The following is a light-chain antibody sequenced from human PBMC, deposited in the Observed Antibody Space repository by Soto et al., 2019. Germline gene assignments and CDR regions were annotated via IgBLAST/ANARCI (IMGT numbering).Light chain of an antibody. V-gene: IGKV3-11*01. CDR3: QQRSNWPLT. J-gene: IGKJ4*01. CDR2: DAS. CDR1: QSVSSY. Sequence: EIVLTQSPATLSLSPGERATLSCRASQSVSSYLAWYQQKPGQAPRLLMYDASNRATGSPARFSGSGSGTDFTLTISSLEPEDFAVYYCQQRSNWPLTFGGGTKVEIK.